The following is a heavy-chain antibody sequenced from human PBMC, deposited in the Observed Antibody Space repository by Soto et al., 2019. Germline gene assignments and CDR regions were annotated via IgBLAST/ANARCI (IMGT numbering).Heavy chain of an antibody. CDR2: IYPSDSDT. D-gene: IGHD3-3*01. J-gene: IGHJ4*02. Sequence: GESLKIACKGSVYNFAGYWIAWVRQMPGKGLELMGIIYPSDSDTRYRPSFQGQVTISADKSISSAYLQWSSLRASNTAMYYCARGGVSTRTFDYWGQGTPVTVSS. CDR1: VYNFAGYW. V-gene: IGHV5-51*01. CDR3: ARGGVSTRTFDY.